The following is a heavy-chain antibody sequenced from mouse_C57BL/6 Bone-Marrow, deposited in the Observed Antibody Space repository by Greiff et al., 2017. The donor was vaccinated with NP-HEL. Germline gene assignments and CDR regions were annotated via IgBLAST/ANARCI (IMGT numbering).Heavy chain of an antibody. Sequence: EVKLQESGGGLVQPGGSLKLSCAASGFTFSDYGMAWVRQAPRKGPEWVAFISNLAYSIYYADTVTGRFTISRENAKNTLYLEMSSLRSEDTAMYYCARPSSGSPFAYWGQGTLVTVSA. J-gene: IGHJ3*01. D-gene: IGHD4-1*01. CDR2: ISNLAYSI. CDR1: GFTFSDYG. V-gene: IGHV5-15*01. CDR3: ARPSSGSPFAY.